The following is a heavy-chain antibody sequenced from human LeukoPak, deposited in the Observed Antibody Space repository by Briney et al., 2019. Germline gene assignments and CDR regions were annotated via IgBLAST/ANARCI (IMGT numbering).Heavy chain of an antibody. J-gene: IGHJ4*02. CDR3: ATVGGSGYYQNDY. D-gene: IGHD3-22*01. CDR2: FDPEDGET. CDR1: GYTLTELS. V-gene: IGHV1-24*01. Sequence: GAPVKVSCKVSGYTLTELSMHWVRQAPGKGLEWMGGFDPEDGETIYAQKFQGRVTMTEDTSTDTAYMELSSLRSEDTAVYYCATVGGSGYYQNDYWGQGTLVTVSS.